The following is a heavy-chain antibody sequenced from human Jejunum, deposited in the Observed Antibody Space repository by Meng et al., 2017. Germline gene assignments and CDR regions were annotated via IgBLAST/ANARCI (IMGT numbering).Heavy chain of an antibody. CDR1: GFTFSDDY. CDR3: TRDVGGYCSGSRCFREYHFDGLDV. V-gene: IGHV3-11*04. CDR2: ISGRGATI. J-gene: IGHJ6*02. Sequence: GESLKISCAASGFTFSDDYMRWIRQAPGKGLEWVADISGRGATIYYADSVKGRFIISRDNAKKVMYLQMHSLRDEDTGVYYCTRDVGGYCSGSRCFREYHFDGLDVWGQGTTVTVSS. D-gene: IGHD2-15*01.